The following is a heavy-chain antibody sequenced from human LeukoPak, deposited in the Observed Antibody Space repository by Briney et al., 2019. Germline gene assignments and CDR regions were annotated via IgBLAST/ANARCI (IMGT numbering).Heavy chain of an antibody. CDR2: INPSGGST. Sequence: ASVKVSCKASGYTFTSYYMHWVRQAPGQGLEWMGIINPSGGSTSYAQKFQDRVTMTRDTSTSTVYMELSSLRSEDTAVYYCARRSYYYDSSGYPDYWFDPWGQGTLVTVSS. CDR1: GYTFTSYY. CDR3: ARRSYYYDSSGYPDYWFDP. V-gene: IGHV1-46*01. D-gene: IGHD3-22*01. J-gene: IGHJ5*02.